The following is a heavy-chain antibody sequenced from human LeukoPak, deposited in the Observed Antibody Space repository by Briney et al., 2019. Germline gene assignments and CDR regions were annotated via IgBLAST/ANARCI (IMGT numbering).Heavy chain of an antibody. V-gene: IGHV4-38-2*02. CDR2: IYHSGST. CDR3: ARGRVRGYCSGGSCYSDVLAFLHFDY. Sequence: PSQTLSLTCTVSGGSISSGYYWGWIRPPPGKGLEWIGSIYHSGSTYYNPSLKSRVTISVDTSKNQFSLKLSSVTAADTAVYYCARGRVRGYCSGGSCYSDVLAFLHFDYWGQGTLVTVPS. D-gene: IGHD2-15*01. CDR1: GGSISSGYY. J-gene: IGHJ4*02.